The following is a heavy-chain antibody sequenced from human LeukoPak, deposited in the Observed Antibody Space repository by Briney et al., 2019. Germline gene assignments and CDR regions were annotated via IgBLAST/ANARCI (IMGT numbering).Heavy chain of an antibody. CDR2: ISYDGSNK. J-gene: IGHJ3*02. Sequence: GRSLRLSCAASGFTFSSYGMHWVRQAPGKGLEWVAVISYDGSNKYYADSVKGRFTISRDNSKYTLYLQMNSLRAEDTAVYYCASWSYYDSSGYTRAFDIWGQGTMVTVSS. D-gene: IGHD3-22*01. V-gene: IGHV3-30*03. CDR3: ASWSYYDSSGYTRAFDI. CDR1: GFTFSSYG.